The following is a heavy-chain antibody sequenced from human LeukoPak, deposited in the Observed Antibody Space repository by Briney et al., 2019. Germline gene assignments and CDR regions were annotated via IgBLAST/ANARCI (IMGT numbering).Heavy chain of an antibody. Sequence: GGSLRLSCAASGSTFSNAWMSWVRQAPGKGLEWVSGISVSGGSTYFADSVKGRFTISSDNLKNTLYLQMNSLRAEDTAVYYCARMTPMAIAFYFDYWGQGTLVTVSS. V-gene: IGHV3-23*01. J-gene: IGHJ4*02. CDR2: ISVSGGST. CDR3: ARMTPMAIAFYFDY. CDR1: GSTFSNAW. D-gene: IGHD5-18*01.